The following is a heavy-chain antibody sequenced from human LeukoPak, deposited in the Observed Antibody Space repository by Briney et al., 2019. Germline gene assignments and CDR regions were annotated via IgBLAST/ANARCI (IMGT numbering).Heavy chain of an antibody. CDR3: ATPRNYYDGSGYQRDFDL. CDR1: GYTLTELS. D-gene: IGHD3-22*01. J-gene: IGHJ2*01. CDR2: FDPEDGER. Sequence: GAAVKVFCKVSGYTLTELSMHWVRQAPGKGLEWMGGFDPEDGERIYAQKFQGRVTMTEDTSTDTAYMELSSLRSEDTAVYYCATPRNYYDGSGYQRDFDLWGRGTLVTVSS. V-gene: IGHV1-24*01.